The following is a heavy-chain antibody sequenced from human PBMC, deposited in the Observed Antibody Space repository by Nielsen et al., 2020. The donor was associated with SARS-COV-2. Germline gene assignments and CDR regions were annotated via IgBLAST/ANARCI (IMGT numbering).Heavy chain of an antibody. CDR3: ARDAHDFWSGYYLDYYYYYMDV. V-gene: IGHV3-21*01. Sequence: GESLKISCAASGFTFSSYSMNWVRQAPGKGLEWVSSISSSSSYIYYADSVKGRFTISRDNAKNSLYLQMNSLRAEDTAVYYCARDAHDFWSGYYLDYYYYYMDVWGKGTTVTVSS. CDR2: ISSSSSYI. J-gene: IGHJ6*03. CDR1: GFTFSSYS. D-gene: IGHD3-3*01.